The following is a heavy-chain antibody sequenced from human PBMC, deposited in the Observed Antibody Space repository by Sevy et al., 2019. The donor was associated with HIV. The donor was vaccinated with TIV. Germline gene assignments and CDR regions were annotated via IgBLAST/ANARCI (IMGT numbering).Heavy chain of an antibody. Sequence: SETLSLTCAVSGGSISSGGYSWSWIRQPPGKGLEWIGYIYHSGSTYYNPSLKSRVTISVDRSKNQFSLKLSSVTAADTAVYYCARALYDFWSGYYRPTFDYWGQGTLVTVSA. CDR3: ARALYDFWSGYYRPTFDY. CDR2: IYHSGST. D-gene: IGHD3-3*01. CDR1: GGSISSGGYS. V-gene: IGHV4-30-2*01. J-gene: IGHJ4*02.